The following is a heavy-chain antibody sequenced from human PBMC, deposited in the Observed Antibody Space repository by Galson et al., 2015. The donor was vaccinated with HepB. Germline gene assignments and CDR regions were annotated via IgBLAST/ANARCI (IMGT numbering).Heavy chain of an antibody. J-gene: IGHJ5*02. V-gene: IGHV1-2*02. CDR1: GYIFTRSY. Sequence: SAKVSCKAAGYIFTRSYKHCGRHAPAPGLEWMGWINPNSGGTNYKQELQGRVTMTRDTSISTAYMELSRLRSDDTSVYYCARGLTTGGWFDPWGQGTLVTVSS. D-gene: IGHD4-17*01. CDR2: INPNSGGT. CDR3: ARGLTTGGWFDP.